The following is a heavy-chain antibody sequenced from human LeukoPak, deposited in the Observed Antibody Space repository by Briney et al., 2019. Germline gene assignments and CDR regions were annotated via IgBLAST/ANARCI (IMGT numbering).Heavy chain of an antibody. CDR2: MSYDGSDK. D-gene: IGHD6-13*01. V-gene: IGHV3-30*18. J-gene: IGHJ4*02. Sequence: GGSLRLSCEASGFTFSTYGMHWVRQAPGKGLGGVALMSYDGSDKSYADSVKGRFTISRDNSKSTLYLQMDSLRGDDAAAYYCAKAVGSISWSFDYWGQGTLVTVS. CDR1: GFTFSTYG. CDR3: AKAVGSISWSFDY.